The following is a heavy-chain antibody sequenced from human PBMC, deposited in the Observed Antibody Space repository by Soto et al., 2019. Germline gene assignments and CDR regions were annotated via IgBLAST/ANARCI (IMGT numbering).Heavy chain of an antibody. CDR2: TYYNGDT. CDR1: DDSFRGAEYY. D-gene: IGHD6-19*01. Sequence: VLLQESGPGLLRPSETLSPTCTVSDDSFRGAEYYWSWIRQPLGKGPEWIGYTYYNGDTKYNPPLRSRVIMSEDTSKNQFSLRLSSVIAADTAVYFCARGPAYIDGWRTFDLWGRGILVTVSS. V-gene: IGHV4-61*08. CDR3: ARGPAYIDGWRTFDL. J-gene: IGHJ4*02.